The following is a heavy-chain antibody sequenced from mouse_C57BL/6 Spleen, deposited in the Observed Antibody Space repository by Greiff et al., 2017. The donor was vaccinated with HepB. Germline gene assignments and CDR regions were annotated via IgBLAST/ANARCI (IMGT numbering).Heavy chain of an antibody. J-gene: IGHJ4*01. D-gene: IGHD2-4*01. V-gene: IGHV1-64*01. CDR1: GYTFTSYW. CDR2: IHPNSGST. CDR3: SNIYYDYDGGYAMDY. Sequence: VQLQQPGAELVKPGASVKLSCKASGYTFTSYWMHWVKQRPGQGLEWIGMIHPNSGSTNYNEKFKSKATLTVDKSSSTAYMQLSSLTSEDSAVYYCSNIYYDYDGGYAMDYWGQGTSVTVSS.